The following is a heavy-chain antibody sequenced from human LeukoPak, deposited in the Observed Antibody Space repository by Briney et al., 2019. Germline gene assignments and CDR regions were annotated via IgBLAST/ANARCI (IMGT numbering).Heavy chain of an antibody. D-gene: IGHD3-22*01. J-gene: IGHJ4*02. CDR2: IYSGGST. CDR1: GFTVSSNY. Sequence: GGSLRLSCAASGFTVSSNYMSWVRQAPGKGLEWVSVIYSGGSTYYADSVKGRFTISRDNSKNTLYLQMNSLRAEDTAVYYCARTPIYDSSGYYDYYFDYWGQGTLVTVSS. CDR3: ARTPIYDSSGYYDYYFDY. V-gene: IGHV3-53*01.